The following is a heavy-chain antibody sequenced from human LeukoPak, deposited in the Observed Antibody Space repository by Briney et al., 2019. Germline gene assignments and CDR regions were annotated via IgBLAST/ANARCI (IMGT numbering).Heavy chain of an antibody. CDR2: INNDGSTT. CDR1: GFPFANTW. CDR3: AIGGTYGSGS. J-gene: IGHJ4*02. V-gene: IGHV3-74*01. Sequence: GGSLRLSCAVSGFPFANTWMHWVRQAPGKGLVWVSLINNDGSTTNYADSVKGRFTISRDNAKNTVYLQMNSLRAEDTAVYYCAIGGTYGSGSWGQGTLVTVSS. D-gene: IGHD3-10*01.